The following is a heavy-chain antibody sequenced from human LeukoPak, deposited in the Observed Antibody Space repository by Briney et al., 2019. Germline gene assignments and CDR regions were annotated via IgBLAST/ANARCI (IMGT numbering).Heavy chain of an antibody. CDR3: ARGTMMN. CDR1: GFTFTAYS. J-gene: IGHJ4*02. D-gene: IGHD3-22*01. Sequence: PGGSLRLSCAASGFTFTAYSMSWVRQAPGKGLEWISYISGNSSKISYADSVKGRFTTSRDNAKNSQYLQMNSLRDEDTAVYYCARGTMMNWGQGTLVTVSS. CDR2: ISGNSSKI. V-gene: IGHV3-48*02.